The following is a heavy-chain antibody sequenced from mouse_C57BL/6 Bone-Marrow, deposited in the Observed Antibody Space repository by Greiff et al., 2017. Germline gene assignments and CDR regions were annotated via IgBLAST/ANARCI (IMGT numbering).Heavy chain of an antibody. Sequence: QVQLQQLGAELVMPGASVKLSCKASGYTFTSYWMHWVKQRPGQGLEWIGEIDPSDSYTNYNQKFKGKSTLTVDKSSSTAYMQLSSLTSEDSAVYYCAREGGDSSGYPAWFAYWGQGTLVTVSA. CDR3: AREGGDSSGYPAWFAY. D-gene: IGHD3-2*02. CDR1: GYTFTSYW. CDR2: IDPSDSYT. V-gene: IGHV1-69*01. J-gene: IGHJ3*01.